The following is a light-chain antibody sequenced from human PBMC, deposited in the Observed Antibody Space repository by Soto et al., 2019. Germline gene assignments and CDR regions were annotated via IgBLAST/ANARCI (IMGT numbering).Light chain of an antibody. Sequence: DIQMTQSPSTLSASVGDIVPITCRASQSITSWLAWYQQKPGKAPKLLIYDASRLESGVPSRFSGSGSGTDFTLTISSLQPDDFATYYCQQYYTYPFTVGPGTKVDIK. CDR1: QSITSW. CDR2: DAS. J-gene: IGKJ3*01. V-gene: IGKV1-5*01. CDR3: QQYYTYPFT.